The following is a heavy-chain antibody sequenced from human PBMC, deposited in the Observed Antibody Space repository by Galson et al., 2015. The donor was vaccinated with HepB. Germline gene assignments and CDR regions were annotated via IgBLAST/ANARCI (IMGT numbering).Heavy chain of an antibody. V-gene: IGHV3-30-3*01. Sequence: SLRLSCAASGFTFSSYAMHWVRQAPGKGLEWVAVISYDGSNKYYADSVKGRFTISRDNSKNTLYLQMNSLRAEDTAVYYCASGGSYRSYWYFDLWGRGTLVTVSS. CDR3: ASGGSYRSYWYFDL. J-gene: IGHJ2*01. CDR2: ISYDGSNK. CDR1: GFTFSSYA. D-gene: IGHD1-26*01.